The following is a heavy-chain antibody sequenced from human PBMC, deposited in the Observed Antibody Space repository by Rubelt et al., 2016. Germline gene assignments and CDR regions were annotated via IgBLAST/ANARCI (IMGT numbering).Heavy chain of an antibody. J-gene: IGHJ6*02. CDR2: ISYDGSNK. CDR3: ARPLATGFLISVMDV. CDR1: GFTFSSYA. Sequence: QVQLVESGGGVVQPGRSLRLSCAASGFTFSSYAMHWVRQAPGKGLEWVAVISYDGSNKYYADSVKGRFTISRDKSKNTLYLQMNSLRAEDTAVYYCARPLATGFLISVMDVWGQGTTVTVSS. V-gene: IGHV3-30*04. D-gene: IGHD3-3*01.